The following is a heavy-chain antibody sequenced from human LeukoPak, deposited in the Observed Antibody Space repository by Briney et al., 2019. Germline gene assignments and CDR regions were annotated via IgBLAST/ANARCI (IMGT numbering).Heavy chain of an antibody. V-gene: IGHV4-4*07. CDR2: IYTSGST. J-gene: IGHJ5*02. Sequence: SETLSLTCTVSGGSISSYYRSWIRQPAGKGLEWIGRIYTSGSTNYNPSLKSRVTMSVDTSKNQFSLKLSSVTAADTTVYYCARDRCSSTSCNFNWFDPWGQGTLVTVSS. D-gene: IGHD2-2*01. CDR3: ARDRCSSTSCNFNWFDP. CDR1: GGSISSYY.